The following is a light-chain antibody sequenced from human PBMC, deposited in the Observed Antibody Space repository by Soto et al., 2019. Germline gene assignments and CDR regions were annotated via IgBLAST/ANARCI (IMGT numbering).Light chain of an antibody. Sequence: QSVLTQPRSVSASPGQSVTLSCTGSRSDVGVYNYVSWYQQHPGKAPKLMIYDVSKRPSGVPDRFSGFKSGTSASLVISGLRSEDEAGYYCAAWDDSLSGVFGGGTKLTVL. CDR2: DVS. V-gene: IGLV2-11*01. J-gene: IGLJ3*02. CDR3: AAWDDSLSGV. CDR1: RSDVGVYNY.